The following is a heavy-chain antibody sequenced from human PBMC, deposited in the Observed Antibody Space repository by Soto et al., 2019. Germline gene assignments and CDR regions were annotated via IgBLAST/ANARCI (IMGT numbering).Heavy chain of an antibody. CDR1: GFTFSRYW. J-gene: IGHJ6*02. Sequence: EVQLVESGGGLVQPGGSLRLSCAASGFTFSRYWMNWVRQTPGKGLVWVSRIDTDGSYTTYADSVKGRFTISRDNAKNTLYLQMNSLRVEDTALYDCARPRWHYGMDVWGQGTTVTVS. D-gene: IGHD2-15*01. V-gene: IGHV3-74*01. CDR2: IDTDGSYT. CDR3: ARPRWHYGMDV.